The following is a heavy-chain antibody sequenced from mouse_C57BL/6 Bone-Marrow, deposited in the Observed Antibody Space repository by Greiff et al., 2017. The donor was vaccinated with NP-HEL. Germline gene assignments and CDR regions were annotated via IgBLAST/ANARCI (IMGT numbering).Heavy chain of an antibody. CDR2: IYPGSGNT. D-gene: IGHD2-3*01. J-gene: IGHJ4*01. CDR3: ARSGDGKRGYAMDY. CDR1: GYTFTDYY. Sequence: QVQLKQSGAELVRPGASVKLSCKASGYTFTDYYINWVKQRPGQGLEWIARIYPGSGNTYYNEKFKGKATLTAEKSSSTAYMQLSSLTSEDSAVYFCARSGDGKRGYAMDYWGQGTSVTVSS. V-gene: IGHV1-76*01.